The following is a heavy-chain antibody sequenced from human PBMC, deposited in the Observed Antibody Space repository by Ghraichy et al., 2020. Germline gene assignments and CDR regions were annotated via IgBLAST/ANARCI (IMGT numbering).Heavy chain of an antibody. CDR3: AKDTPRYFDWLLYGYYFDY. Sequence: GSLRLSCAASGFTFSSYAMSWVRQAPGKGLEWVSAISGSGGSTYYADSVKGRFTISRDNSKNTLYLQMNSLRAEDTAVYYCAKDTPRYFDWLLYGYYFDYWGQGTLVTVSS. J-gene: IGHJ4*02. V-gene: IGHV3-23*01. D-gene: IGHD3-9*01. CDR1: GFTFSSYA. CDR2: ISGSGGST.